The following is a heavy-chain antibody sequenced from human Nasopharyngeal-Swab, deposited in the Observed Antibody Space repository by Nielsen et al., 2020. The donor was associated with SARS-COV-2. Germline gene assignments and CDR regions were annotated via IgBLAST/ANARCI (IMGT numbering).Heavy chain of an antibody. CDR3: ARIDGWGAMDV. CDR2: ISHSGST. CDR1: SDSISPYF. J-gene: IGHJ6*02. V-gene: IGHV4-59*13. D-gene: IGHD3-10*01. Sequence: ETLSLTCTVSSDSISPYFWNWIRQPPGMGLEWIGYISHSGSTNYTPSLKSRVTISIDTSKKQLSLKLRSVTAADTAVYYCARIDGWGAMDVWGQGTTVTVSS.